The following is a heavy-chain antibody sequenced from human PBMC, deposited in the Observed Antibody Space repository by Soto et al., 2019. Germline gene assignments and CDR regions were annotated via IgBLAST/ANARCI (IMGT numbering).Heavy chain of an antibody. J-gene: IGHJ4*02. Sequence: QVQLVQSGAEVKKPGASVKVSCKASGYTFTNYYVHWVRQAPGQGLEWMGMINPSGGRTIYAQKFQNRVTMTRDTSTSTVHMELSSLISEDTAVYYCASVPPTVPAVDYWGQGTLVTVSS. D-gene: IGHD4-17*01. CDR3: ASVPPTVPAVDY. CDR1: GYTFTNYY. V-gene: IGHV1-46*01. CDR2: INPSGGRT.